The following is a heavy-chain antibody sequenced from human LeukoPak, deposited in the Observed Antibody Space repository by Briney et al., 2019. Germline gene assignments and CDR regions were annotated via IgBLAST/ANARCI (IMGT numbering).Heavy chain of an antibody. J-gene: IGHJ5*02. V-gene: IGHV4-34*01. CDR2: INHSGST. CDR1: GGSFSGYY. D-gene: IGHD3-9*01. Sequence: SETLSLTCAVYGGSFSGYYWSWIRQPPGKGLEWIGEINHSGSTNYNPSLKSRVTISVDTSKNQFSLKLSSVTAADTAVYYCARAAGHSLRYLTGWFDPWGQGTLVTVSS. CDR3: ARAAGHSLRYLTGWFDP.